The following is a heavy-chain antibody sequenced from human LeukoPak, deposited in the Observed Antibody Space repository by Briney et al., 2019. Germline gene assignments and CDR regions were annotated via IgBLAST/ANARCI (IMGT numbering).Heavy chain of an antibody. CDR1: GFTFSSYS. Sequence: GGSLRLSCAAFGFTFSSYSMNWVRQAPGKGLEWVSSISSSSSYIYYADSVKGRFTISRDNAKNSLYLQMNSLRAEATAVYYCARVKFSGYYGSGSYSSLDAFDIWGQGTMVTVSS. CDR2: ISSSSSYI. V-gene: IGHV3-21*01. D-gene: IGHD3-10*01. CDR3: ARVKFSGYYGSGSYSSLDAFDI. J-gene: IGHJ3*02.